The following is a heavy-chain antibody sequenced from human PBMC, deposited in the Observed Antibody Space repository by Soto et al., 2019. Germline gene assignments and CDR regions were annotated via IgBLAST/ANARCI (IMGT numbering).Heavy chain of an antibody. CDR1: GFSFSSYW. CDR3: AKGLFYGGDFDS. J-gene: IGHJ4*02. D-gene: IGHD4-17*01. CDR2: IKEDGSEK. V-gene: IGHV3-7*01. Sequence: GGSLRLSCGASGFSFSSYWMGWVRQAPGKGLEWVANIKEDGSEKYYVDSAKGRFTISRDHGKKSLYLQMNSLRAEDTAVYYCAKGLFYGGDFDSWGQGTLVTVSS.